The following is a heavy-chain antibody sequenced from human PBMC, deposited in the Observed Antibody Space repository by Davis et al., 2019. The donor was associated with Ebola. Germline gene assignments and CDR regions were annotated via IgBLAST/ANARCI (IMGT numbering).Heavy chain of an antibody. CDR3: ARHGTIAAAVGSYYYGMDV. V-gene: IGHV5-10-1*01. CDR1: GYSFTGYW. CDR2: IDPSDSYP. J-gene: IGHJ6*02. D-gene: IGHD6-13*01. Sequence: GESLKISCKGSGYSFTGYWISWVRQVPGKGLEWMGRIDPSDSYPNYSPSFQGHVTISSDKSITTAYLQWSSLKASDTAMYYCARHGTIAAAVGSYYYGMDVWGQGTTVTVSS.